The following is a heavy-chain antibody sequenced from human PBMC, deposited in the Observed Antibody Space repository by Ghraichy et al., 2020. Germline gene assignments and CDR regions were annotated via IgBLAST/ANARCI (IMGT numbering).Heavy chain of an antibody. CDR2: INHSGST. V-gene: IGHV4-34*01. J-gene: IGHJ5*02. CDR3: ARGERGYCSSTSCYNWFDP. D-gene: IGHD2-2*01. Sequence: SETLSLTCAVYGGSFSGYYWSWIRQPPGKGLEWIGEINHSGSTNYNPFLKSRVTISVDTSKNQFSLKLSSVTAADTAVYYCARGERGYCSSTSCYNWFDPWGQGTLVTVSS. CDR1: GGSFSGYY.